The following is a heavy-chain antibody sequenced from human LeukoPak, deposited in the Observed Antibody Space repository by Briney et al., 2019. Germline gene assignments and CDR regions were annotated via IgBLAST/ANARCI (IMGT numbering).Heavy chain of an antibody. CDR2: ISSSSSYI. CDR3: AKIRMRFGGDYYYFDY. Sequence: YPGGSLRLSCAASGFTFSSYSMNWVRQAPGKGLEWVSSISSSSSYIYYADSVKGRFTISRDNAKNTLYLQMNSLRAEDTAVYYCAKIRMRFGGDYYYFDYWGQGTLVTVSS. J-gene: IGHJ4*02. CDR1: GFTFSSYS. D-gene: IGHD3-10*01. V-gene: IGHV3-21*04.